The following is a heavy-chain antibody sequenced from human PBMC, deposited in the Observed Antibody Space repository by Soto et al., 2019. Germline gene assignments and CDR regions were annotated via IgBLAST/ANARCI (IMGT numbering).Heavy chain of an antibody. CDR3: ARDQVGFDY. CDR1: RGTISSYY. Sequence: PSETLSLTCTVSRGTISSYYWSWIRQPPGKGLEWIGFISDIGSTSYNPSLKSRVTISLDTSKNQFSLKLTSLTAADTAVYYCARDQVGFDYWGPGTLVTVSS. V-gene: IGHV4-59*01. J-gene: IGHJ4*02. CDR2: ISDIGST.